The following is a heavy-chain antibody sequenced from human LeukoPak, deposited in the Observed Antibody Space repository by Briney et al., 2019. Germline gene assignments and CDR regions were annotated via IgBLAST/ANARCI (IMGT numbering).Heavy chain of an antibody. D-gene: IGHD3-22*01. Sequence: GGSLRLSCAASGFTVSSNYMSWVRQAPGKGLEWVSVIYSGGSTYYADSVKGRFTISRDNFKNGLYLQMNSLRAEDTAVYYCARDYYYDSSGFDYWGQGTLVTVSS. J-gene: IGHJ4*02. V-gene: IGHV3-53*01. CDR3: ARDYYYDSSGFDY. CDR1: GFTVSSNY. CDR2: IYSGGST.